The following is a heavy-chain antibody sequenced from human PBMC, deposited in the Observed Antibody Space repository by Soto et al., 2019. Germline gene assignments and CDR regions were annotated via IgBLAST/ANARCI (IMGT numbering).Heavy chain of an antibody. D-gene: IGHD2-2*02. Sequence: GGSLRLSCAASGFTFSSYSMNWVRQAPGKGLEWVSSISSSSSYIYYADLVKGRFTISRDNAKNSLYLQMNSLRAEDTAVYYCARPSPLDCSSTSCYTGGGGMDVWGQGTTVTVSS. J-gene: IGHJ6*02. CDR2: ISSSSSYI. CDR3: ARPSPLDCSSTSCYTGGGGMDV. V-gene: IGHV3-21*01. CDR1: GFTFSSYS.